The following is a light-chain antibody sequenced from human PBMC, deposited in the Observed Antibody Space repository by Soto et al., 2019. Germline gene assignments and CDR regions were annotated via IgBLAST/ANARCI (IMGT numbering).Light chain of an antibody. CDR2: EVS. CDR3: CSYAGTSTHTV. V-gene: IGLV2-23*02. Sequence: QSALTQPASVSGSPRQSITISCTGTSSDVGSYKLVSWYQQHPGKAPKLMISEVSKRPSGISDRFSGSKSGSTASLTISGLQAEDEADYYCCSYAGTSTHTVFGGGTQLTVL. J-gene: IGLJ7*01. CDR1: SSDVGSYKL.